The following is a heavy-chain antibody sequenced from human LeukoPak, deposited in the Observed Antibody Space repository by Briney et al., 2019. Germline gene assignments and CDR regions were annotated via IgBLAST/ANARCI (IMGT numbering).Heavy chain of an antibody. Sequence: ASVKVSCKASGYSFTNFYIHWVRQAPGQGLEWMGIINPSGGSTNYAQKFQGRVTMTSDTSASTVYLDLSSLRSEDTAVYYCVRGYCSGSSCYPEGNYWGQGTLVTVSS. CDR3: VRGYCSGSSCYPEGNY. J-gene: IGHJ4*02. CDR1: GYSFTNFY. V-gene: IGHV1-46*01. D-gene: IGHD2-15*01. CDR2: INPSGGST.